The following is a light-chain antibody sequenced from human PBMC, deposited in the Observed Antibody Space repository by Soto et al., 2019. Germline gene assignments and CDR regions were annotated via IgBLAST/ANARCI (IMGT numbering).Light chain of an antibody. V-gene: IGLV2-14*01. J-gene: IGLJ1*01. Sequence: QSALTQPASVSGYPGQSITISCTGTSSDVGGYNYVSWYQQHPGKAPKLMIYDVSNRPSGVSNRFSGSKSGNTASLTISGLQAEDEADYYCSAYTSSSTGVLGTGTKLTVL. CDR2: DVS. CDR3: SAYTSSSTGV. CDR1: SSDVGGYNY.